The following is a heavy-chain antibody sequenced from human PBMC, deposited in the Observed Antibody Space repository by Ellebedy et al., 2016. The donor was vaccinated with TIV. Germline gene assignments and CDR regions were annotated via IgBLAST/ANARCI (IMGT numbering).Heavy chain of an antibody. Sequence: MPSETLSLTCTLSGGSVRNGSVFWSWIRQPPGKGLEWIGYIYYSGSTKYNSSLKSRVTISIDTSKNQFSLKLRSVIAAETAVYYCARKSVKVGEPFDSWGQGTLVTVSS. CDR2: IYYSGST. V-gene: IGHV4-61*01. CDR1: GGSVRNGSVF. J-gene: IGHJ4*02. CDR3: ARKSVKVGEPFDS. D-gene: IGHD3-10*01.